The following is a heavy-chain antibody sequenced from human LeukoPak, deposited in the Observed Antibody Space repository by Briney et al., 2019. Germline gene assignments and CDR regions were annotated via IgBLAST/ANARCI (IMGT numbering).Heavy chain of an antibody. Sequence: SVKVSCKASGGTFSSYAINWVRQAPGQGLEWMGRIIPILGIANYAQKFQGRVTITADKSTSTAYMELSSLRSEDTAVYYCAEVGAYGAFDIWGQGTMVTVSS. D-gene: IGHD1-26*01. V-gene: IGHV1-69*04. CDR3: AEVGAYGAFDI. J-gene: IGHJ3*02. CDR1: GGTFSSYA. CDR2: IIPILGIA.